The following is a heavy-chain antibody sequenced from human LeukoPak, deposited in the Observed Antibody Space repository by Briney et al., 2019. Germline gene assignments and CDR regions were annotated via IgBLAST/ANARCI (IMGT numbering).Heavy chain of an antibody. CDR2: ISSSSSYT. D-gene: IGHD3-9*01. J-gene: IGHJ4*02. CDR3: ARRPTGGGGLTGYTN. Sequence: GGSLRLSCAASGFTFSDYYMSWIRQAPGKGLEWVSYISSSSSYTNYADSVKGRFTISRDNANNSLYLQMNSLRAEDTAVYYCARRPTGGGGLTGYTNWGQGTLVTVSS. V-gene: IGHV3-11*06. CDR1: GFTFSDYY.